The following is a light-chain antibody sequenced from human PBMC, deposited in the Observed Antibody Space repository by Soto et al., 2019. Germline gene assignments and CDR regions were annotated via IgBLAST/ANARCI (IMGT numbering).Light chain of an antibody. J-gene: IGKJ5*01. CDR2: DAP. V-gene: IGKV3-11*01. CDR3: QQRSSWPRT. Sequence: EIMLTQTPATLSLSPGDRVTLSCRASQSVSSSLAWYQQNPGQAPRLLIYDAPNRATGIPARFSGSGSGTDFTLTISSLEPEDFAVYYCQQRSSWPRTFGQGTRLEIK. CDR1: QSVSSS.